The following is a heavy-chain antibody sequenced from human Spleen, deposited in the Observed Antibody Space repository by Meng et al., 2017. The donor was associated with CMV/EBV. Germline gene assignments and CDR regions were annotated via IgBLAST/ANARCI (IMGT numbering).Heavy chain of an antibody. V-gene: IGHV4-4*02. Sequence: SSLWTWVREGPVKGLEWIGEIDQSGSTNDNPSLKSRVTISVDKFKTKFSLKLGSLTAADTAVYYCARIERRRILKYCGSDCSTTDYWGQGTLVTVSS. CDR2: IDQSGST. J-gene: IGHJ4*02. CDR3: ARIERRRILKYCGSDCSTTDY. CDR1: SSL. D-gene: IGHD2-21*02.